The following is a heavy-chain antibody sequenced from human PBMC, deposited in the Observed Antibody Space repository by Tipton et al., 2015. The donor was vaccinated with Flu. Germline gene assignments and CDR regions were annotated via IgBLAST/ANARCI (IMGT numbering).Heavy chain of an antibody. V-gene: IGHV4-38-2*01. Sequence: TLSLTCAVSGYSIRSSNYYWGWIRQPPGKGLEWIGCISHSGRTYYNPSLKSRVTISLDTAKNQFSQRLTSVTAADTAVYYCARSTYYYGSGSSDYWGQGTLVTVSS. J-gene: IGHJ4*02. CDR1: GYSIRSSNYY. D-gene: IGHD3-10*01. CDR3: ARSTYYYGSGSSDY. CDR2: ISHSGRT.